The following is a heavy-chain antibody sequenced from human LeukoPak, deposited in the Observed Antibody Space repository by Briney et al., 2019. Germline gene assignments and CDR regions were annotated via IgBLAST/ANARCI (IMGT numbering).Heavy chain of an antibody. J-gene: IGHJ4*02. V-gene: IGHV3-7*01. Sequence: GGSLRLSCVASGFTFSGNWMTWVRQAPGKGLEWLAIINEGGGPTYYEDSVKGRFTISRDNANNSLFLQLISLTVDDTAVYYCARVGRSGWDFDHWGQGTLVTVSS. CDR3: ARVGRSGWDFDH. D-gene: IGHD6-19*01. CDR2: INEGGGPT. CDR1: GFTFSGNW.